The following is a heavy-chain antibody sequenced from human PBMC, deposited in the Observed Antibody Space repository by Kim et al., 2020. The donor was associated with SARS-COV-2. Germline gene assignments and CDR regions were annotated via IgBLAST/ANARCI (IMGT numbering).Heavy chain of an antibody. CDR3: ARGPKWVLLR. CDR1: GGSFSGYY. V-gene: IGHV4-34*01. CDR2: INHSGST. Sequence: SETLSLTCAVYGGSFSGYYWSWIRQPPGKGLEWIGEINHSGSTNYNPYPKSRVTISVDTSKNQFSLKLSSVTAAGTAVYYCARGPKWVLLRWGQGTLVTVSS. J-gene: IGHJ4*02. D-gene: IGHD3-22*01.